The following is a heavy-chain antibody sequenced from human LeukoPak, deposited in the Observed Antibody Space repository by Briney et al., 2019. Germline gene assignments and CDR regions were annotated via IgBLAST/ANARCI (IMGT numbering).Heavy chain of an antibody. CDR2: ISYDGSNK. D-gene: IGHD3-9*01. CDR1: GFTFSSYA. CDR3: ARDGTTYYDILTGYENYFDY. J-gene: IGHJ4*02. Sequence: GGSLRLSCAASGFTFSSYAMHWVRQAPGKGLEWVAVISYDGSNKYYADSVKGRFTISRDNSKNTLYLQMNSLRAEDTAVYYCARDGTTYYDILTGYENYFDYWGQGTLVTVSS. V-gene: IGHV3-30*04.